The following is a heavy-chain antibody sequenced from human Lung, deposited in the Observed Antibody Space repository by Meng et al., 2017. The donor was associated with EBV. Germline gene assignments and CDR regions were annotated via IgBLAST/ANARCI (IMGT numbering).Heavy chain of an antibody. CDR1: GLTFSDYF. CDR3: ATNGDIRGSYRSYYFDS. D-gene: IGHD3-16*02. Sequence: QGQLVESGGGLVKPGGSLRLSCAASGLTFSDYFLSWIRQAPGKGLEWISYISFTSNTIYYADSVKGRFTISRDNAKNSLYLQMNSLRAEDTAVYYCATNGDIRGSYRSYYFDSWGQGTLVTVSS. CDR2: ISFTSNTI. V-gene: IGHV3-11*01. J-gene: IGHJ4*02.